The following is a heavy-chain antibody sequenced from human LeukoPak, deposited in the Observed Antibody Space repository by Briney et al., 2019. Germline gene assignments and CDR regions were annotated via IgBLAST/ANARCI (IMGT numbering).Heavy chain of an antibody. CDR1: GFIFRSYE. V-gene: IGHV3-48*03. Sequence: GGSLRLSSAASGFIFRSYEMNWVRQAPGKGLEWVSYISSSGSTIYYADSVKGRFTISRDNAKNSLYLQMNSLRAEDTAVYYCAELGITMIGGVWGKGTTVTISS. J-gene: IGHJ6*04. CDR3: AELGITMIGGV. D-gene: IGHD3-10*02. CDR2: ISSSGSTI.